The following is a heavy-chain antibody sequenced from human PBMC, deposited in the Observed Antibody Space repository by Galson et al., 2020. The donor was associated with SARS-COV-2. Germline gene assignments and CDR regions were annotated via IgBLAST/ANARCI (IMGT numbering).Heavy chain of an antibody. V-gene: IGHV4-39*01. CDR2: IYYSGST. D-gene: IGHD5-18*01. CDR1: GGSISSSSYY. J-gene: IGHJ4*02. Sequence: QTLSLTCTVSGGSISSSSYYWGWNRQPPGKGLEWIGSIYYSGSTYYNPSLKSRVTISVDTSKNQFSLKLSSVTAADTAVYYCAVQLWLRGGFDYWGQGTLVTVSS. CDR3: AVQLWLRGGFDY.